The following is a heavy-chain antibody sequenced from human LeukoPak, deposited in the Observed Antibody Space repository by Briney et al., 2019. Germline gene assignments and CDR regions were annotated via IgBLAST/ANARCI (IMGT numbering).Heavy chain of an antibody. CDR2: IRSKANSYAT. D-gene: IGHD6-25*01. J-gene: IGHJ1*01. V-gene: IGHV3-73*01. Sequence: GGSLRLSCAASGFTFSGSAMHSVRQDSGKGLEWVGRIRSKANSYATAYAASVKGRFTISRDDSKNTAYLQMNSLRAEDTAVYYCAKDLQSLAAAEYFQHWGQGTLVTVSS. CDR1: GFTFSGSA. CDR3: AKDLQSLAAAEYFQH.